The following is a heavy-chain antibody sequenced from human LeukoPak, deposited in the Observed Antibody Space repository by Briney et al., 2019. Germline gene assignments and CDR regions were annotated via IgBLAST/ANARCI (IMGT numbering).Heavy chain of an antibody. Sequence: PGRSLRLSCAASGFTLSSYGMHWVRQAPGKGLEWVAVIWYDGSNKYYADSVKGRFTISRDNSKNTLYLQMNSLRAEDTAVYYCARDRIEWDYNYYYGMDVWGQGTTVTVSS. J-gene: IGHJ6*02. V-gene: IGHV3-33*01. D-gene: IGHD1-26*01. CDR3: ARDRIEWDYNYYYGMDV. CDR2: IWYDGSNK. CDR1: GFTLSSYG.